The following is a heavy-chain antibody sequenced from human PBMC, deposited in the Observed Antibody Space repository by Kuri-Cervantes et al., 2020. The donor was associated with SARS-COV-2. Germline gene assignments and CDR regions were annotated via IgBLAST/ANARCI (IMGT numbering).Heavy chain of an antibody. J-gene: IGHJ6*03. CDR1: GGSISSHY. Sequence: GSLRLSCTVSGGSISSHYWSWIRQPPGKGLEWIGYIYYSGSTNYNPSLKSRVTISVDTSKNQFSLKLGSVTAADTAVYYCARSGSYPYYYYYMDVWGKGTTVTVSS. D-gene: IGHD1-26*01. V-gene: IGHV4-59*11. CDR2: IYYSGST. CDR3: ARSGSYPYYYYYMDV.